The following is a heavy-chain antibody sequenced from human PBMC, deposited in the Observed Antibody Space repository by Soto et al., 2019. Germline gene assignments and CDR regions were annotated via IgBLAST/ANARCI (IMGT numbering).Heavy chain of an antibody. CDR1: GYSFTSYW. V-gene: IGHV5-10-1*01. D-gene: IGHD3-9*01. CDR2: IDPSDSYT. J-gene: IGHJ6*02. Sequence: GESLKISCKGSGYSFTSYWIGWVRQMPWKGLEWMGRIDPSDSYTNYSPSFQGHVTISADKSISTAYLQWSSLKASDTAMYYCARHRGGRRYFDWLFPYYYYYYGMDVWGQGTTVTVSS. CDR3: ARHRGGRRYFDWLFPYYYYYYGMDV.